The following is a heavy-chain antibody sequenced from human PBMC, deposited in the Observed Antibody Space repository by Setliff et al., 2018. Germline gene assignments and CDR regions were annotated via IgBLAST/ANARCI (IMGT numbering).Heavy chain of an antibody. V-gene: IGHV3-33*08. D-gene: IGHD2-15*01. J-gene: IGHJ4*02. CDR3: ARTCSGSGCYAGLES. Sequence: GGSLRLACAASGFTFSTYRMHWVRQAPGKGLEWVAVIWDDGGNKYHADSVKGRFTISRDNSKNTLYLQMNSLRPEDTAVYYCARTCSGSGCYAGLESWGQGTPVTVSS. CDR1: GFTFSTYR. CDR2: IWDDGGNK.